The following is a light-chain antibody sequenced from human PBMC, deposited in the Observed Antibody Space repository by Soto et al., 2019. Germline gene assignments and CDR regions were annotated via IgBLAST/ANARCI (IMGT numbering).Light chain of an antibody. CDR3: QQYNNWWT. CDR2: GAS. CDR1: QSVSSN. Sequence: EIVMTQSPATLSVSPGETATLSCRASQSVSSNLASYQQKPGQAPRLLIYGASTRATGTPARFNGSGSGTEFTLTISSLQSEDFEVYYCQQYNNWWTFGQGTNVEIK. V-gene: IGKV3-15*01. J-gene: IGKJ1*01.